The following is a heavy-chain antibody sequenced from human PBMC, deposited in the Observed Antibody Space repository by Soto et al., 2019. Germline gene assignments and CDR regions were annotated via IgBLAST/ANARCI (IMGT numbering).Heavy chain of an antibody. J-gene: IGHJ4*02. Sequence: PSETLSLTCTVSGGSISNYYWTWIRQPAGKGLEWIGRIYSSGSTNYNSSLKSRVTMSVDTSKNQFSLKLTSVTAADTAVYYCARQTTFSSSWYDYWGQGTLV. V-gene: IGHV4-4*07. D-gene: IGHD6-13*01. CDR2: IYSSGST. CDR3: ARQTTFSSSWYDY. CDR1: GGSISNYY.